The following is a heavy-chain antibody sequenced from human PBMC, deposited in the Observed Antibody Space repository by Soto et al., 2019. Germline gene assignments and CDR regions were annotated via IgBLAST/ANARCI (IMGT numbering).Heavy chain of an antibody. CDR2: IYYSGST. D-gene: IGHD2-2*01. J-gene: IGHJ6*03. CDR3: AREAIVVVPAAMHLTGYMDV. CDR1: GGSISSYY. V-gene: IGHV4-59*01. Sequence: SSETLSLTCTVSGGSISSYYWSWIRQPPGKGLEWIGYIYYSGSTNYNPSLKSRVTISVDTSKNQFSLKLSSVTAADTAVYYCAREAIVVVPAAMHLTGYMDVWGKGTTVTVSS.